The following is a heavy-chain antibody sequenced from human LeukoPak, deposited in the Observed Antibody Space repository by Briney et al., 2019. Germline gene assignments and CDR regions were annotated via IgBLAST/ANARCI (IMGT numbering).Heavy chain of an antibody. V-gene: IGHV3-21*01. CDR3: ARAYCSGGSCYSYYYYMDV. Sequence: PGGSLRLSCAASGFTFSSYSMNWVRQAPGKGLEWVSSISSSSSYIYYADSVKGRFTISRDNAKNSLYLQMNSLRAEDTAVYYCARAYCSGGSCYSYYYYMDVWGKGTTVTVSS. J-gene: IGHJ6*03. CDR2: ISSSSSYI. D-gene: IGHD2-15*01. CDR1: GFTFSSYS.